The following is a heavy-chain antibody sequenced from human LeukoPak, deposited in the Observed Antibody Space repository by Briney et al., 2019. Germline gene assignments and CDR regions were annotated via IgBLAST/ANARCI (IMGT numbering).Heavy chain of an antibody. V-gene: IGHV4-30-4*01. CDR2: IYYSGST. CDR1: GGSISSDDSY. D-gene: IGHD3-22*01. CDR3: ARTSSSYSDS. J-gene: IGHJ4*02. Sequence: SQTLSLTCTVSGGSISSDDSYWSWIRQPPGKGLEWIAYIYYSGSTYSTPSLKSRVTISLDTSKNQFSLKLSSVTAADTAVYYCARTSSSYSDSWGQGTLVTVSS.